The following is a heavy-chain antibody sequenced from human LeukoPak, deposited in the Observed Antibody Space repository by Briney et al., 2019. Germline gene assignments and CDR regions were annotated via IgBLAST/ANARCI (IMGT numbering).Heavy chain of an antibody. CDR3: ARDRVWYCSSTSCPGGFDP. V-gene: IGHV4-4*07. Sequence: SETLSLTCTVSGGSISSYYWSWIRQPAGKGLEWIGRIYTSGSTNYNPSLKSRVTMSVDTSKNQFSLKLSSVTAADTAVYYCARDRVWYCSSTSCPGGFDPWGQGTLVTVSS. CDR1: GGSISSYY. J-gene: IGHJ5*02. CDR2: IYTSGST. D-gene: IGHD2-2*01.